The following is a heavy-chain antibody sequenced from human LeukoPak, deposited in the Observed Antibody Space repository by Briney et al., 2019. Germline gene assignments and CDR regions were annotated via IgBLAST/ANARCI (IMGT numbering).Heavy chain of an antibody. J-gene: IGHJ4*02. CDR2: ISGSGSST. CDR1: GFTFSSYA. Sequence: GGSLRLSCAASGFTFSSYAMSWVRQAPGKGLEWVSAISGSGSSTYYADSVKGRFTISRDNSKNTLYLQMNSLRAEDTAVYYCAKDTYYYGSGRGVDDWGQGTLVTVSS. V-gene: IGHV3-23*01. D-gene: IGHD3-10*01. CDR3: AKDTYYYGSGRGVDD.